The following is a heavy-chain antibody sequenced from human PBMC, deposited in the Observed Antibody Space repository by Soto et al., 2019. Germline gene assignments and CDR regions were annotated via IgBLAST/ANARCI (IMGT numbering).Heavy chain of an antibody. CDR1: GYTFTSYG. CDR3: ARGYDSSGYIGTGYGMDV. Sequence: ASVKVSCKDSGYTFTSYGISWVRQAPGQGLEWMGWINPNSGGTNYAQKFQGWVTMTRDTSISTAYMELSRLRSDDTAVYYCARGYDSSGYIGTGYGMDVWGQGTTVTVSS. D-gene: IGHD3-22*01. CDR2: INPNSGGT. V-gene: IGHV1-2*04. J-gene: IGHJ6*02.